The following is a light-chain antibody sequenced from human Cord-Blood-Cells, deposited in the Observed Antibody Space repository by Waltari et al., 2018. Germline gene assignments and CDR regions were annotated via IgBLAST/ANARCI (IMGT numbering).Light chain of an antibody. CDR2: DAS. Sequence: EIVLTQSPATRSLSPGERATLSCRASHSLSSYLAWYQQNPGQAPRLLIYDASNRATGIPARFSGSGSGTDFTLTISSLEPEDFAVYYCQQRSNLPPITFGQGTRLEIK. CDR3: QQRSNLPPIT. J-gene: IGKJ5*01. CDR1: HSLSSY. V-gene: IGKV3-11*01.